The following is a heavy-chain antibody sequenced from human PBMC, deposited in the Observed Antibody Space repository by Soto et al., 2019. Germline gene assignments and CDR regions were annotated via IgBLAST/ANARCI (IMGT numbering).Heavy chain of an antibody. CDR3: ARSKPNYDFWNDLISLDTFDI. D-gene: IGHD3-3*01. CDR2: INPNSGGT. Sequence: ASVKVSCKASGYTFTDYYMHWVRQAPGQGLEWLGWINPNSGGTNCAQRFQGSVTMTRDTSISTAYMELSRLRSDDSAVYYCARSKPNYDFWNDLISLDTFDIWGQGXMVTVPS. V-gene: IGHV1-2*02. CDR1: GYTFTDYY. J-gene: IGHJ3*02.